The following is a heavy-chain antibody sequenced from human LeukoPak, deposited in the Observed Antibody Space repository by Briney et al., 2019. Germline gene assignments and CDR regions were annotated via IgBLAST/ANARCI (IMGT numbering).Heavy chain of an antibody. CDR1: GFTFSNAW. Sequence: GGSLRLSCAASGFTFSNAWMSWVRQAPGKGLEWVSTISGDGGGTYYPDSVKGRFTIPRHNSKHALYLRMNSLRAEDTALYHCVKRHYNSGGTFDYWGQGTLVTVSS. V-gene: IGHV3-23*01. CDR3: VKRHYNSGGTFDY. J-gene: IGHJ4*02. CDR2: ISGDGGGT. D-gene: IGHD5-12*01.